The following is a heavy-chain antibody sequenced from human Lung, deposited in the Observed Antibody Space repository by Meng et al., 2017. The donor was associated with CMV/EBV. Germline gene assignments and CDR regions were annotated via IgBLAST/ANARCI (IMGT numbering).Heavy chain of an antibody. CDR1: GFTFDDYT. Sequence: SCAASGFTFDDYTMYWVRQTPGKGLEWVSAISWNSAIRDYAGSVKGRFIISRDNAKKTLYLQMNTLRIEDTALYYCARAQKSALMTGMGVWGQGNXVTVSS. CDR3: ARAQKSALMTGMGV. D-gene: IGHD3-3*01. CDR2: ISWNSAIR. J-gene: IGHJ6*02. V-gene: IGHV3-9*01.